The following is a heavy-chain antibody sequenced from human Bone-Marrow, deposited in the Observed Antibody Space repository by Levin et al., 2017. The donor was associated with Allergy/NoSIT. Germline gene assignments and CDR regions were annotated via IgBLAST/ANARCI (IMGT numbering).Heavy chain of an antibody. CDR1: GFTFSGYG. CDR2: IWLDGRSQ. Sequence: GASVKVSCAASGFTFSGYGFHWVRQAPGKGLEWVAVIWLDGRSQHYADSVKGRFTISRDNSQNTLWLQMNSLRAEDTAIYYCARDIGQPDSYDYYFYGMDVWGQGTTVTVSS. J-gene: IGHJ6*02. D-gene: IGHD1-26*01. CDR3: ARDIGQPDSYDYYFYGMDV. V-gene: IGHV3-33*01.